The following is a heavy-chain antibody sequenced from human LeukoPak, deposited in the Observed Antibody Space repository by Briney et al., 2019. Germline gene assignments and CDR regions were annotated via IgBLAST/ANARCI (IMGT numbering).Heavy chain of an antibody. CDR1: GGSISSCY. CDR3: ASGYSSGWYYFDY. D-gene: IGHD6-19*01. V-gene: IGHV4-59*01. Sequence: PSETLSLTCTVSGGSISSCYWSWIRQPPGKGLGWIGYIYYSGSTNYNPSLKSRVTISVDTSKNQFSLKLSSVTAADTAVYYCASGYSSGWYYFDYWGQGTLVTVSS. CDR2: IYYSGST. J-gene: IGHJ4*02.